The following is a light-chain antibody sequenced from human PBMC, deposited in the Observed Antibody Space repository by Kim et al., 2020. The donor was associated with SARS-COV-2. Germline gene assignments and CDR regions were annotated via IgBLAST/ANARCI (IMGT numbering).Light chain of an antibody. Sequence: DIQMTQSPSSLSASVGDRVTITCQASQDITNYLNWYQQKPGKAPKLLVNDASNLETGVPSRFSGSGSGTDFTFTISSLQPEDIATYYCQQYDYLPITFGQGTRLEIK. J-gene: IGKJ5*01. CDR3: QQYDYLPIT. CDR2: DAS. V-gene: IGKV1-33*01. CDR1: QDITNY.